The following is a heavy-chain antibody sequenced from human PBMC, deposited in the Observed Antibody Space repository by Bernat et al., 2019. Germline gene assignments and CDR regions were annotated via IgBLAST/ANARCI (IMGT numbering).Heavy chain of an antibody. J-gene: IGHJ4*02. CDR2: IRSKAYGGTT. Sequence: EVQLVESGGGLVQPGRSLRLSCTASGFTFGDYAMSWVRQAPGKGLEWVGFIRSKAYGGTTEYAASVKGRFTISRDDSKSIAYLQMNSLKIEDTAVYYCTRATYSSGWYEDYWGQGTLVTVSS. V-gene: IGHV3-49*04. CDR3: TRATYSSGWYEDY. CDR1: GFTFGDYA. D-gene: IGHD6-19*01.